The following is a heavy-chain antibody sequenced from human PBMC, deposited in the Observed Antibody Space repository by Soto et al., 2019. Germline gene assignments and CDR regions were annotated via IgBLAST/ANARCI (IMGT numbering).Heavy chain of an antibody. V-gene: IGHV1-58*01. D-gene: IGHD2-21*02. J-gene: IGHJ6*02. CDR1: RFTFPSSA. CDR3: AADPYCGGDCYGTENYYYYGMEV. Sequence: GASVKVSCKASRFTFPSSAVQWVRQARGQRLEWIGWIAVGSGNRNYAQKFQERVTITRDMSTSTAYMELSSLRSEDTAVYYCAADPYCGGDCYGTENYYYYGMEVWGQGTTVTVSS. CDR2: IAVGSGNR.